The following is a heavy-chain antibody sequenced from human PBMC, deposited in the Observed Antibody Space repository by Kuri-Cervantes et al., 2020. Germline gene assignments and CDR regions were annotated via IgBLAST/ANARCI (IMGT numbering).Heavy chain of an antibody. V-gene: IGHV3-48*01. J-gene: IGHJ3*02. CDR2: ISGSGSTL. D-gene: IGHD3-16*01. CDR1: GFTFSSYS. Sequence: GGSLRLSCAASGFTFSSYSMNWVRQAPGKGLEWVSYISGSGSTLYYADSVKGRFTISRDNAKKSLYLGMHSLRAEDTAVYYCARDSSYDSFDIWGQGTMVTVSS. CDR3: ARDSSYDSFDI.